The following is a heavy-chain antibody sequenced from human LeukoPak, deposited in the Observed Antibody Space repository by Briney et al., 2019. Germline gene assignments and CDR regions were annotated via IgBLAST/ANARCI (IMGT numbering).Heavy chain of an antibody. J-gene: IGHJ4*02. Sequence: GGSLRLSCAASGFTFSSYAMSWVRQAPGKGLEWVSAISGSGGSTYYADSVKGRFTISRDNSKNTLYLQMNSLRAEDTAVYYCAKEKSPVLRFLEWYESWGQGTLVTVSS. CDR1: GFTFSSYA. CDR2: ISGSGGST. CDR3: AKEKSPVLRFLEWYES. V-gene: IGHV3-23*01. D-gene: IGHD3-3*01.